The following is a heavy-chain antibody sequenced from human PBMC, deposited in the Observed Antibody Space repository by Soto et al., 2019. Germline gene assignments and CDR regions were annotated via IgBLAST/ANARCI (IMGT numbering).Heavy chain of an antibody. CDR3: AKDAIAAAGASVFGWYFDL. CDR1: GFTFSSYG. D-gene: IGHD6-13*01. J-gene: IGHJ2*01. CDR2: ISYDGSNK. V-gene: IGHV3-30*18. Sequence: QVQLVESGGGVVQPGRSLRLSCAASGFTFSSYGMHWVRQAPGKGLEWVAVISYDGSNKYYADSVKGRFTISRDNSKNTRYLQMNSLRAEDTAVYYCAKDAIAAAGASVFGWYFDLWGRGTLVTVSS.